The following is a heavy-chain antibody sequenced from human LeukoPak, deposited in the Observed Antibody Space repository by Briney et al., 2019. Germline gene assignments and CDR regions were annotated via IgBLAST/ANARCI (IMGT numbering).Heavy chain of an antibody. V-gene: IGHV3-53*01. D-gene: IGHD5-18*01. CDR1: GFTVSSNY. CDR2: IYSGGST. Sequence: GGSLRLSCAASGFTVSSNYKSWVRQAPGKGLEWVSVIYSGGSTYYADSVKGRFTISRDNSKNTLYLQMNSLRAEDTAVYYCAREGVIYSYGYHYYFDYWGQGTLVTVSS. J-gene: IGHJ4*02. CDR3: AREGVIYSYGYHYYFDY.